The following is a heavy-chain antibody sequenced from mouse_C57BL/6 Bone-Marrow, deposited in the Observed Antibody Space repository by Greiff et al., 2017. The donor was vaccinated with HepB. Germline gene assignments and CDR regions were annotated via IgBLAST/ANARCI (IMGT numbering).Heavy chain of an antibody. CDR3: ARGGLTGTLYWYFEV. V-gene: IGHV1-69*01. D-gene: IGHD4-1*01. Sequence: QVQLQQPGAELVMPGASVKLSCKASGYTFTSYWMHWVKQRPGQGLEWIGEIDPSDSYTNYNQKFKGKSTLTVDKSSSTAYMQLSSLTSEDSAVYYCARGGLTGTLYWYFEVWGTGTTVTVSS. J-gene: IGHJ1*03. CDR1: GYTFTSYW. CDR2: IDPSDSYT.